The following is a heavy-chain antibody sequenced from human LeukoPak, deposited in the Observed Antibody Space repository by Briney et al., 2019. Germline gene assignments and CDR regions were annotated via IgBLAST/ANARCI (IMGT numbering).Heavy chain of an antibody. Sequence: GGSLRLPCAASGFTFSGSAMHWVRQASGKGLEWVGRIRSKANSYATAYAASVKGRFTISRDDSKNTAYLQMNSLKTEDTAVYYCTRHSGGSREVYYFDYWGQGTLVTVSS. CDR3: TRHSGGSREVYYFDY. V-gene: IGHV3-73*01. CDR2: IRSKANSYAT. CDR1: GFTFSGSA. J-gene: IGHJ4*02. D-gene: IGHD2-15*01.